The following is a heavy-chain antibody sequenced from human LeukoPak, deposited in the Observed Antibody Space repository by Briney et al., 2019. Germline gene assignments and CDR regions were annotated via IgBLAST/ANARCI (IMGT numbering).Heavy chain of an antibody. Sequence: MPSQTLSLTCAVSGDSISSGGHSWSWIRQPPGKGLEWIGYIYQSGVTYYNPSLKSRVTMSVDRSKNQFSLKLSSVTAADTAVYYCAKIILRGVDDYWGQGTLVTVSS. CDR3: AKIILRGVDDY. CDR1: GDSISSGGHS. V-gene: IGHV4-30-2*01. D-gene: IGHD3-10*01. J-gene: IGHJ4*02. CDR2: IYQSGVT.